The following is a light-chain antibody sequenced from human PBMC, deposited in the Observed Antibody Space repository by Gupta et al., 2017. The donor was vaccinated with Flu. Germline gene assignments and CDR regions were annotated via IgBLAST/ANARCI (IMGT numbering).Light chain of an antibody. CDR2: AAS. V-gene: IGKV1-16*01. Sequence: DIQMTQSPSSLSASVGDRVTITCRASHDIKNYLAWFQQKPGEAPKSLIYAASDLHSGVPSRFSGSGSGTDFTLTINSLQPEDFATYYCQQYESYPFTFGPGTKVDIK. CDR3: QQYESYPFT. CDR1: HDIKNY. J-gene: IGKJ3*01.